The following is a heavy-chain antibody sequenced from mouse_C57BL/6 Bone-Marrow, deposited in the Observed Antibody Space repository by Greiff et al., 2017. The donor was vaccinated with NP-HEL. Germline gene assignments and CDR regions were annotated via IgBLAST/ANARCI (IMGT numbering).Heavy chain of an antibody. CDR2: INPSSGYT. Sequence: QVQLQQSGAELARPGASVKMSCKASGYTFTSYTMHWVKQRPGQGLEWIGYINPSSGYTKYNQKFKDKATLTADKSSSTAYMQLSSLTSEDSAVYYCARGGIYYEGFDYWGQGTTLTVSS. J-gene: IGHJ2*01. V-gene: IGHV1-4*01. CDR3: ARGGIYYEGFDY. CDR1: GYTFTSYT. D-gene: IGHD2-4*01.